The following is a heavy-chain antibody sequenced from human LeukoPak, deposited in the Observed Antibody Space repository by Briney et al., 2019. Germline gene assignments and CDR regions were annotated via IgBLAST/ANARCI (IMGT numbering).Heavy chain of an antibody. CDR2: ISYDGSNK. Sequence: GGSLRLSCAASGFTFSSYAMHWVRQAPGKGLEWVAVISYDGSNKYYADSVKGRFTISRDNSKNTLYLQMNSLRAEDTAVYYCAGTRRGAAGQAYYYYYMDVWGKGTTVTISS. D-gene: IGHD6-13*01. CDR3: AGTRRGAAGQAYYYYYMDV. J-gene: IGHJ6*03. V-gene: IGHV3-30*14. CDR1: GFTFSSYA.